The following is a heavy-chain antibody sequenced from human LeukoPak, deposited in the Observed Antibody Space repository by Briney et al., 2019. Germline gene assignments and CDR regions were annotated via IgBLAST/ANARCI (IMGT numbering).Heavy chain of an antibody. J-gene: IGHJ5*02. CDR3: ATLYCSSTSCRETNWFDP. CDR1: GITLSSYW. D-gene: IGHD2-2*01. V-gene: IGHV4-34*08. CDR2: INHSGST. Sequence: GSLRLSCAASGITLSSYWMTWVRQPPGKGLEWIGEINHSGSTNYNPSLKSRVTISVDTSKNQFSLKLSSVTAADTAMYYCATLYCSSTSCRETNWFDPWGQGTLVTVSS.